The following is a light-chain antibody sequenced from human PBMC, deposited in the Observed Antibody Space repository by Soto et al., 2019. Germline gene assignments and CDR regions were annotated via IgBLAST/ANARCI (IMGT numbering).Light chain of an antibody. V-gene: IGLV2-14*03. CDR2: DVS. Sequence: QSVLTQPASVSGSPGQSITISCSGTSIDVGGTNHVSWYLQHPGEAPKLIMYDVSNRPSGVSDRFFGSKADNTATLTVSGLQAEDEADYYCCSYTSFSTYVFGTGTQLTVL. J-gene: IGLJ1*01. CDR1: SIDVGGTNH. CDR3: CSYTSFSTYV.